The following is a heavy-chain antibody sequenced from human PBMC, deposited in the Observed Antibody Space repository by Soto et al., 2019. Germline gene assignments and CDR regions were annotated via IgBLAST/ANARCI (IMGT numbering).Heavy chain of an antibody. Sequence: SETLSLTCTVSGGSISSYYWSWIRQPPGKGLEWIGYIYYSGSTNYNPSLKSRVTISVDTSKNQFSLKLSSVTAADTAVYYCARWRPPLIFVGKNNWFDPWGQGTLVTVSS. D-gene: IGHD3-3*01. CDR1: GGSISSYY. CDR3: ARWRPPLIFVGKNNWFDP. CDR2: IYYSGST. J-gene: IGHJ5*02. V-gene: IGHV4-59*01.